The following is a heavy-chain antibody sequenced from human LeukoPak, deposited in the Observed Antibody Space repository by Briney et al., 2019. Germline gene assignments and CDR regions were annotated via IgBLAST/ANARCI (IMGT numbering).Heavy chain of an antibody. CDR2: IYHSGGT. D-gene: IGHD6-19*01. CDR1: GGSISSGAYY. Sequence: SETLSLTCTVSGGSISSGAYYWSWIRQTPGRGLEWIGYIYHSGGTYYNPSLKSRVTISVDRSKNQFSLKVSSVTAADTAVYYCARDAYQWLADAFDIWGQGIMVTVSS. V-gene: IGHV4-30-2*01. CDR3: ARDAYQWLADAFDI. J-gene: IGHJ3*02.